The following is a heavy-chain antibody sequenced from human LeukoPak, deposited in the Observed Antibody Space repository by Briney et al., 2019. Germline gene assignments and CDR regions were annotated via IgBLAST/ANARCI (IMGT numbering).Heavy chain of an antibody. CDR1: GGSISSYY. CDR2: IYYSGST. J-gene: IGHJ4*02. D-gene: IGHD5-24*01. V-gene: IGHV4-59*01. Sequence: SETLSLTCTVSGGSISSYYWSWIRQPPGKGLEWIGYIYYSGSTNYNPSLKSRVTISVDTSKNQFTLKLSSVTAADTAAYYCAREMATAFDYWGQGTLVTVSS. CDR3: AREMATAFDY.